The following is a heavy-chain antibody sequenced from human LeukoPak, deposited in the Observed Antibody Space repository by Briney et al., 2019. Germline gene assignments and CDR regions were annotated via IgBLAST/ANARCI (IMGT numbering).Heavy chain of an antibody. J-gene: IGHJ3*02. V-gene: IGHV3-23*01. Sequence: GGSLRLSCAASGFTFSRYGMTWVRQAPGKGLEWVSTISDSGDSTYYADSVKGRFTISRDNAKNSLYLQMNSLRAEDTAVYYCARGFDSSEAFDIWGQGTMVTVSS. CDR3: ARGFDSSEAFDI. D-gene: IGHD3-22*01. CDR1: GFTFSRYG. CDR2: ISDSGDST.